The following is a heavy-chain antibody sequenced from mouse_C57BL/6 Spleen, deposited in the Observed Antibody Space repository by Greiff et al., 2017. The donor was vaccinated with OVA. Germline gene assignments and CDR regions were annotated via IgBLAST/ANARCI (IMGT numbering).Heavy chain of an antibody. CDR1: GYTFTDYE. CDR2: LDPETGGT. J-gene: IGHJ1*03. Sequence: QVQLQQSGAELVRPGASVTLSCKASGYTFTDYEMHWVKQTPVHGLEWIGALDPETGGTAYNQKFKGKAILTADKSSSTAYMELRSLTSEDSAVYYCTRFDGGDWYFDVWGTGTTVTVSS. V-gene: IGHV1-15*01. CDR3: TRFDGGDWYFDV.